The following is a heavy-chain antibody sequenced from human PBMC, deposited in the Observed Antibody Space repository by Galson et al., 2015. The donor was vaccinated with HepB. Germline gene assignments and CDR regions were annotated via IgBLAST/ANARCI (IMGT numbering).Heavy chain of an antibody. D-gene: IGHD1-26*01. Sequence: SLRLSCAASGFTFRDYYMSWVRQAPGRGLEWLSYITETGDYTNYADSVKGRFTISRDNAKNSLYLQMNALRAEDTAIYYCARDRRSGRSHKKGIEYWGQGTLVTVSS. CDR3: ARDRRSGRSHKKGIEY. CDR2: ITETGDYT. CDR1: GFTFRDYY. V-gene: IGHV3-11*06. J-gene: IGHJ4*02.